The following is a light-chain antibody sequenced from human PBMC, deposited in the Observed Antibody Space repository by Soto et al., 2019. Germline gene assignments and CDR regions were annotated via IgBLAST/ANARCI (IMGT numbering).Light chain of an antibody. CDR1: NSDVGDYRS. V-gene: IGLV2-14*03. Sequence: QSALTQPASVSGSPGQSITISCTGTNSDVGDYRSVSWYQQHPGKAPKLVIYDVSNRPSGVSYRFSGSKSGNTASLTISGLQAEDVADYYCSSYTSTSTQVFGTGTKVTV. CDR3: SSYTSTSTQV. J-gene: IGLJ1*01. CDR2: DVS.